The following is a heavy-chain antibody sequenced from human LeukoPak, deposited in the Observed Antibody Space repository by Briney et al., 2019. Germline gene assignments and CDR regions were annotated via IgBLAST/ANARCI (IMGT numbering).Heavy chain of an antibody. CDR2: IYYSGST. CDR1: GGSISSGDYY. CDR3: ARVGYDIVVVPAAILYYYYYYMDV. Sequence: PSQTLSLTCTVSGGSISSGDYYWSWIRQPPGKGLEWIGYIYYSGSTYYNPSLKSRVTISVDTSKNRFSLKLSSVTAADTAVYYCARVGYDIVVVPAAILYYYYYYMDVWGKGTTVTVSS. D-gene: IGHD2-2*01. V-gene: IGHV4-30-4*08. J-gene: IGHJ6*03.